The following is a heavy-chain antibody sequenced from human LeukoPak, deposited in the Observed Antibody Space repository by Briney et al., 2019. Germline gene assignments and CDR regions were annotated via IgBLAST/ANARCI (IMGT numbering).Heavy chain of an antibody. J-gene: IGHJ4*02. CDR3: AKFGGSYDFDY. V-gene: IGHV3-7*01. Sequence: GGSLRLSCAAAGFTFSRYWMSWVRQAPGKGLEWVANIKQDGSEKYYVDSVKGRFTISRDNAKNSLYLQLNSLRAEDTAVYYCAKFGGSYDFDYWGQGTLVTVSS. CDR1: GFTFSRYW. CDR2: IKQDGSEK. D-gene: IGHD1-26*01.